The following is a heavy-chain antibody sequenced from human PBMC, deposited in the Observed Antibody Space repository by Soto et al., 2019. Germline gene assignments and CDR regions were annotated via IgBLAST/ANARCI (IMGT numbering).Heavy chain of an antibody. CDR2: ISANGQGI. D-gene: IGHD1-7*01. V-gene: IGHV3-23*01. CDR1: GFTFSTYA. J-gene: IGHJ4*02. Sequence: LRLSCAASGFTFSTYALSWVRQAPGKGLEWVSAISANGQGIYYADSVRGRFTISRDNSKNTIFLHMDSLRAEDTAVYYCAKDRNYPRDQFHYWGQGTLVTV. CDR3: AKDRNYPRDQFHY.